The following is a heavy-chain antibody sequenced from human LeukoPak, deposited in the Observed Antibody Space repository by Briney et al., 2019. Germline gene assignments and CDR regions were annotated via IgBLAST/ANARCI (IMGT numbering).Heavy chain of an antibody. J-gene: IGHJ3*02. V-gene: IGHV3-73*01. Sequence: GGSLKLSCAASGFTFSGSAMHWVRQASGKGLEWVGRIRSKANSYATAYAASVKGRFTISRDDSKNTAYLQMNSLKTEDTAAYYCTRSDDIVVVPAPHGPLQNAFDIWGQGTMVTVSS. CDR3: TRSDDIVVVPAPHGPLQNAFDI. CDR1: GFTFSGSA. D-gene: IGHD2-2*01. CDR2: IRSKANSYAT.